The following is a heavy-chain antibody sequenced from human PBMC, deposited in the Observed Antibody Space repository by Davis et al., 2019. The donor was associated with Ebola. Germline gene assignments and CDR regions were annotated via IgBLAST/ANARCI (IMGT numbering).Heavy chain of an antibody. Sequence: AASVKVSCKASGGTFSSYAISWVRQATGQGLEWMGGIIPIFGTANYAQKFQGRVTITADKSTSTAYMALSSLRSEYTAVYYCARDGASYCSSTSCYSDYYYGMDVWGQGNKVTVS. J-gene: IGHJ6*02. CDR1: GGTFSSYA. D-gene: IGHD2-2*01. CDR2: IIPIFGTA. V-gene: IGHV1-69*06. CDR3: ARDGASYCSSTSCYSDYYYGMDV.